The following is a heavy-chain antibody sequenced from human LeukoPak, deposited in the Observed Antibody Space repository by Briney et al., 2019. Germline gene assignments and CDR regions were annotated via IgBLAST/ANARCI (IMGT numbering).Heavy chain of an antibody. D-gene: IGHD1-1*01. Sequence: PGGSLRLSCAASGFTFSSYAMHWVRQAPGKGLEWVAVISYDGSNKHYADSVKGRFTISRDNSKNTLYLQMNSLRAEDTAVYYCAKDLMWTGTTDLNFYYGMEVWGQGTTVTVSS. CDR3: AKDLMWTGTTDLNFYYGMEV. CDR1: GFTFSSYA. V-gene: IGHV3-30*18. CDR2: ISYDGSNK. J-gene: IGHJ6*02.